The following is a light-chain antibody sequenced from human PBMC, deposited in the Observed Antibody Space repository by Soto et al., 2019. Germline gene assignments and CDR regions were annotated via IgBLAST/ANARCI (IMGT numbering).Light chain of an antibody. CDR3: QLYGSSRTWR. J-gene: IGKJ1*01. V-gene: IGKV3-20*01. CDR1: QSGSSSY. Sequence: EVVLTQSACPLSLSPGERATLSCRASQSGSSSYLAWYQQKPGQAPRLLIYGASSRATCIPDRFSGSGSGTDFTLTISRLEPEDVAGYCCQLYGSSRTWRFGQGTKGDMK. CDR2: GAS.